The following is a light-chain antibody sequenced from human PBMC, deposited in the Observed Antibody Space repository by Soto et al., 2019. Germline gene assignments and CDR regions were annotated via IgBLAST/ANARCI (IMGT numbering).Light chain of an antibody. V-gene: IGLV2-23*01. CDR1: SSDVGSSNL. J-gene: IGLJ2*01. CDR3: CSCTTSDTLL. CDR2: EDN. Sequence: QSVLTQPASVSGSPGQSIAISCTGTSSDVGSSNLVSWYQQQPGKAPKLMIYEDNKRPSGVSDRFSGSKSGNTASLTISGLQAEDEADYYCCSCTTSDTLLLGGGTKVTVL.